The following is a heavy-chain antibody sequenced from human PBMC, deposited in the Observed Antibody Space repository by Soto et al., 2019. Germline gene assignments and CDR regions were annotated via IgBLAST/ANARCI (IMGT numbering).Heavy chain of an antibody. J-gene: IGHJ6*02. CDR2: IKSDGSRT. V-gene: IGHV3-74*03. Sequence: LSCAGSGCPLSNYWMHWVGHVPGKGLVWVSGIKSDGSRTTYADSVKGRFTISRDNAKSTLYLQMKSLRAEDTAVYYCARDRVGDYYYGMDVWGQGTTGTVSS. CDR1: GCPLSNYW. CDR3: ARDRVGDYYYGMDV. D-gene: IGHD3-10*01.